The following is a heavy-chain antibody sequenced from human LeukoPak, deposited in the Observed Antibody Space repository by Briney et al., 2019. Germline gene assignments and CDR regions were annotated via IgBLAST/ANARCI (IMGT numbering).Heavy chain of an antibody. CDR3: ARNTYIVATTFDY. CDR2: IYYSGST. V-gene: IGHV4-39*07. Sequence: PSQTLSLTCTVSGGSISSSSYYWGWIRQPPGKGLEWIGSIYYSGSTYYNPSLKSRVTISVDTSKNQFSLKLSSVTAADTAVYYCARNTYIVATTFDYWGQGTLVTVSS. D-gene: IGHD5-12*01. J-gene: IGHJ4*02. CDR1: GGSISSSSYY.